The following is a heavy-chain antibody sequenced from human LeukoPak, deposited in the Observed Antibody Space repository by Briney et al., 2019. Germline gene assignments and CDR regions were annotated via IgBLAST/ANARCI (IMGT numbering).Heavy chain of an antibody. CDR1: GFTFGTYD. CDR3: ARTIAAAGHFFDY. V-gene: IGHV3-48*02. J-gene: IGHJ4*02. D-gene: IGHD6-13*01. Sequence: GGSLRLSCAASGFTFGTYDMNWVRQAPGKGLEWLSYISTSNAAIYYADSVKGRFTISRDNANNSLYLQMNSLRDEGTAVYYCARTIAAAGHFFDYWGQGTLVTVSS. CDR2: ISTSNAAI.